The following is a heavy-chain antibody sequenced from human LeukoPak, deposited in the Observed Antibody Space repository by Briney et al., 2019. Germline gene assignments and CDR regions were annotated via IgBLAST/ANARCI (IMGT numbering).Heavy chain of an antibody. Sequence: GASVKVSCKASGYTFTSYGISWVRQAPGQGLEWMGWISAYNGNTNYAQKLQGRVTMTTDTSTSTAYMELSSLRSEDTAVYYCARGQLRGSETALFDWGQGTLVTVSS. J-gene: IGHJ4*02. CDR2: ISAYNGNT. D-gene: IGHD2-21*01. CDR3: ARGQLRGSETALFD. V-gene: IGHV1-18*01. CDR1: GYTFTSYG.